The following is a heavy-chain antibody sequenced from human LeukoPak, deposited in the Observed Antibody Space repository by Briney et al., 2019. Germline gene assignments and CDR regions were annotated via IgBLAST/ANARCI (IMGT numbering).Heavy chain of an antibody. J-gene: IGHJ4*02. Sequence: SETLSLTCAVSGGSISSGGYSWSWIRQPPGKGLEWIGYIYHSGSTYYNPSLKGRVTISVDRSKNQFSLKLSSVTAADTAVYYCARARVAATGAFDYWGQGTLVTVSS. V-gene: IGHV4-30-2*01. CDR3: ARARVAATGAFDY. CDR1: GGSISSGGYS. CDR2: IYHSGST. D-gene: IGHD2-15*01.